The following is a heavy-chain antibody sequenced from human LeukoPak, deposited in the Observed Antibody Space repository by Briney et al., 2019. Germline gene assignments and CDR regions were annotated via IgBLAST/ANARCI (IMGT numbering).Heavy chain of an antibody. V-gene: IGHV3-48*03. J-gene: IGHJ6*02. CDR1: GFTFSSYE. CDR3: ARDSHSMRYGMDV. CDR2: ISSSGSTI. D-gene: IGHD2/OR15-2a*01. Sequence: GGSLRLSCAASGFTFSSYEMNWVRQAPGKGLEWVSYISSSGSTIYYADSVKGRFTISRDNAKNSLYLQMNSLRAEDTAVYYCARDSHSMRYGMDVWGQGTTVTVSS.